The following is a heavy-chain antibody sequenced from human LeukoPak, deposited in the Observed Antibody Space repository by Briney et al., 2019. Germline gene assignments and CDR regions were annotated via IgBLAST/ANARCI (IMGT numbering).Heavy chain of an antibody. CDR1: GFTFSSYS. D-gene: IGHD6-13*01. CDR3: ARHGSSWPYYFDY. J-gene: IGHJ4*02. V-gene: IGHV3-48*01. Sequence: PGGSLRLSCAASGFTFSSYSMNWVRQAPGKGPEWVSYISSSSSGMYYADSVKGRFTISRDNAKNSLFLQMNSLRAEDTAVYYCARHGSSWPYYFDYWGQGTLVAVSS. CDR2: ISSSSSGM.